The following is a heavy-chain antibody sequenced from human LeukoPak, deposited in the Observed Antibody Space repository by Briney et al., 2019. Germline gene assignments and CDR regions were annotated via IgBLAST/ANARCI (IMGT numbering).Heavy chain of an antibody. CDR1: GGSISSSSYY. J-gene: IGHJ6*03. D-gene: IGHD2-15*01. V-gene: IGHV4-39*07. CDR3: ARSVEGYCRGGSCYYYSYYMDV. CDR2: IYYSGST. Sequence: SETLSLTCTVSGGSISSSSYYWGWIRQPPGKGLEWIGSIYYSGSTYYNPSLNSRVTISVDTSKNQFSLKLSSVTAADTAVYYCARSVEGYCRGGSCYYYSYYMDVWGKGTTVTVSS.